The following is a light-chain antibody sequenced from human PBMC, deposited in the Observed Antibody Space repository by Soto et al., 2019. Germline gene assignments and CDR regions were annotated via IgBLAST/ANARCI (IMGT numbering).Light chain of an antibody. Sequence: QSVLTQTPSASGTPGQRVTISCSGSSSNIGGNTVNWYQQLPGTAPKLLIYRNNQRPSGIPDRFSGSRSGTSASLAISGLQSEDEADYYCVSWDDSLNGQVFGSVTKLTVL. CDR1: SSNIGGNT. V-gene: IGLV1-44*01. CDR2: RNN. CDR3: VSWDDSLNGQV. J-gene: IGLJ1*01.